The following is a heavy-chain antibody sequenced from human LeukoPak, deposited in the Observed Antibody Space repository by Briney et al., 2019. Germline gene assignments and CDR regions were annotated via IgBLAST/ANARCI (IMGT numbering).Heavy chain of an antibody. CDR3: AREFYCSSTSCYSYAFDI. D-gene: IGHD2-2*02. CDR2: IYTSGST. CDR1: GGSISSGSNY. V-gene: IGHV4-61*02. J-gene: IGHJ3*02. Sequence: SQTLSLTCTVSGGSISSGSNYWSWIRQPAGKGLEWIGRIYTSGSTNYNPSLKSRVTMSVDTSKNQFSLKLSSVTAADTAVYYCAREFYCSSTSCYSYAFDIWGQGTMVTVSS.